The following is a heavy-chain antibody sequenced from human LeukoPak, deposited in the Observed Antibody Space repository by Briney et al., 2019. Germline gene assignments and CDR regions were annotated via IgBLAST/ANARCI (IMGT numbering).Heavy chain of an antibody. CDR1: GNYW. D-gene: IGHD1-26*01. Sequence: GGSLRLSCAASGNYWMHWVRQAPGKGLVWVSHINSDGSWTSYADSVRGRFTISRDNSKNTLYVQMNSLRDEDTAVYYCAKDQRWESPHYLDSWGQGTLVTVSS. CDR2: INSDGSWT. J-gene: IGHJ4*02. V-gene: IGHV3-74*01. CDR3: AKDQRWESPHYLDS.